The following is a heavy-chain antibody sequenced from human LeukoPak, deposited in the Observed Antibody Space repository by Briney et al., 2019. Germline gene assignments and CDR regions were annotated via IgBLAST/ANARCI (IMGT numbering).Heavy chain of an antibody. CDR3: AKDITGIAAAH. J-gene: IGHJ4*02. V-gene: IGHV3-9*01. CDR1: GFTFDDYA. Sequence: PGGSLRLSCAASGFTFDDYAMHWVRQAPGKGLEWVSGISWNSGSIGYADSVKGRFTISRDNAKNSLYLQMNSLRAEDTALYYCAKDITGIAAAHWGQGTLVTVSS. D-gene: IGHD6-13*01. CDR2: ISWNSGSI.